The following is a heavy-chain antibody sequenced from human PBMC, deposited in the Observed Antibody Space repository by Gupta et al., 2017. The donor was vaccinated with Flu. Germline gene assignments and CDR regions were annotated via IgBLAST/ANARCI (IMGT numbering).Heavy chain of an antibody. D-gene: IGHD4-23*01. CDR2: IYYSGST. V-gene: IGHV4-39*01. Sequence: QLQLQESGPGLVKPSETLSLPCTVSGGSISSSSYYWGWIRQPPGKGLEWIGSIYYSGSTYYNPSLKSRVTISVDTSKNQFSLKLSSVTAADTAVYYCARAYTVVTRPVYFDYWGQGTLVTVSS. CDR1: GGSISSSSYY. CDR3: ARAYTVVTRPVYFDY. J-gene: IGHJ4*02.